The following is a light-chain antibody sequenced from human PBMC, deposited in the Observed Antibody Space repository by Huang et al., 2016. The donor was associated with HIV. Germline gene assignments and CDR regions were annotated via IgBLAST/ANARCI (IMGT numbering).Light chain of an antibody. Sequence: DFQLPQPQSSLAASIGARFTMSCRASQTVDMYLNWYQQTPGRAPKLLIYAASNLQSDVPSRFSGTGSGTNFTLTISSLQPEDFVIYFCQQTYNVPRTFGQGTALEIK. CDR3: QQTYNVPRT. CDR1: QTVDMY. J-gene: IGKJ2*01. CDR2: AAS. V-gene: IGKV1-39*01.